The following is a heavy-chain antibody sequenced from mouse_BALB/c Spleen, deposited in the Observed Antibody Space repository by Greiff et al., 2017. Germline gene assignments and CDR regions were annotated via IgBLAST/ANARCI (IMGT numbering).Heavy chain of an antibody. Sequence: EVKVVESGGGLVKPGGSLKLSCAASGFTFSSYAMSWVRQSPEKRLEWVAEISSGGSYTYYPDTVTGRFTISRDNAKNTLYLEMSSLRSEDTAMYYCARDKGNYVSTNYAMDYWGQGTSVTVSS. CDR1: GFTFSSYA. V-gene: IGHV5-9-4*01. CDR3: ARDKGNYVSTNYAMDY. D-gene: IGHD2-1*01. J-gene: IGHJ4*01. CDR2: ISSGGSYT.